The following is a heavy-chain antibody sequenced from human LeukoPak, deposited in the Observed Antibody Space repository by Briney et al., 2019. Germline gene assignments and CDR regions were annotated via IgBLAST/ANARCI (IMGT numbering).Heavy chain of an antibody. CDR3: AREMGSGSEFDF. J-gene: IGHJ4*02. CDR2: IYYSGST. V-gene: IGHV4-59*12. Sequence: PSETLSLTCTVSGGSISSYYWSWIRQPPGKGLEWIGYIYYSGSTNYNPSLKSRVTISVDTSKNQFYLKLSSVTAADTAVYYCAREMGSGSEFDFWGQGTLVTVSS. D-gene: IGHD6-19*01. CDR1: GGSISSYY.